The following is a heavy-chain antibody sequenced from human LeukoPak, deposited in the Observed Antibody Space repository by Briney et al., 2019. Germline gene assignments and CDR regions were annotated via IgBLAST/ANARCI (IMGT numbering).Heavy chain of an antibody. CDR1: GFTFSSYG. J-gene: IGHJ4*02. CDR3: ARDGGIAAAGLDY. Sequence: PGGSLRLSCAASGFTFSSYGMHWVRQAPGKGLEWVAVIWYDGSNKYYADSVKGRFTISRDNSKNTLYLQMNSLRAEDTAVYYCARDGGIAAAGLDYWGQGTLVTVSS. D-gene: IGHD6-13*01. V-gene: IGHV3-33*01. CDR2: IWYDGSNK.